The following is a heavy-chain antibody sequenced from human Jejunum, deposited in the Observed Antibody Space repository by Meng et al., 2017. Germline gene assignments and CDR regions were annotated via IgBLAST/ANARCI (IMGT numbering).Heavy chain of an antibody. CDR1: GRCVSSAGYE. Sequence: VHLRESGLGVGRPSGTFSLIRSFSGRCVSSAGYEWSWIRQPPGKGLEWIGYGSTSANPSVKSRVTISVDTSKNHFSPRLTSATAAETVVYYCAKYHMGLLADGGQGTLVTVSS. D-gene: IGHD3-10*01. CDR3: AKYHMGLLAD. J-gene: IGHJ1*01. V-gene: IGHV4-61*03. CDR2: GST.